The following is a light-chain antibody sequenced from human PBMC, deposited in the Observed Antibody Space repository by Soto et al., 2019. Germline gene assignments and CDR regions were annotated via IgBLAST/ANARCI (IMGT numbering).Light chain of an antibody. V-gene: IGLV2-14*03. CDR1: SSDVGGYNY. J-gene: IGLJ1*01. Sequence: QSALAQPASVSGSPGQSITISRTGTSSDVGGYNYVSWYQHHPGKAPKLMIYDVSNRPSGVSNRCSGSKSGNTASLTISGLQPEDEADYYCSSYTTSNTRQIVLGTGTRSPS. CDR2: DVS. CDR3: SSYTTSNTRQIV.